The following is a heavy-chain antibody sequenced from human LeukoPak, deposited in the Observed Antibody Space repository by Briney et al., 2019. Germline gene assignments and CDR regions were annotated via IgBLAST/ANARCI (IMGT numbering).Heavy chain of an antibody. J-gene: IGHJ4*02. D-gene: IGHD1-26*01. CDR3: AKDERSGSYPEELYSFDY. CDR2: ISGSGGST. V-gene: IGHV3-23*01. Sequence: GGSLRLSCAASGFTFSSYAMSWVRQAPGKGLEWVSAISGSGGSTYYADSVKGRFTISRDNSKNTLCLQMNSLRAEDTAVYYCAKDERSGSYPEELYSFDYWGQGTLVAVSS. CDR1: GFTFSSYA.